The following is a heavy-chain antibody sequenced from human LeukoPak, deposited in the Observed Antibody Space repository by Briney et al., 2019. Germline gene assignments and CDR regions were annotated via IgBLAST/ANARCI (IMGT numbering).Heavy chain of an antibody. Sequence: PGGSLRLSCAASGFTVSSNYMSWVRQAPGKGLEWVSVIYSGGSTYYADSVKGRFTISRDNSKNTLYLQMNILRAEDTAVYYCARDRGYYDYVWGSYRSPYYYYGMDVWGQGTTVTVSS. CDR3: ARDRGYYDYVWGSYRSPYYYYGMDV. D-gene: IGHD3-16*02. V-gene: IGHV3-53*01. J-gene: IGHJ6*02. CDR2: IYSGGST. CDR1: GFTVSSNY.